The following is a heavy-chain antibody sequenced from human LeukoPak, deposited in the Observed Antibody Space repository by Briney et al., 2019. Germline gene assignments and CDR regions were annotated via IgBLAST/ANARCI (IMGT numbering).Heavy chain of an antibody. V-gene: IGHV3-21*01. CDR1: GFTFSSYS. CDR2: ISSSSSYI. J-gene: IGHJ3*01. CDR3: ARDPHYYGTREA. Sequence: GGSLRLSCAASGFTFSSYSMNWVRQAPGKGLGWVSSISSSSSYIYYADSVKGRFTISRDNAKNSLYLQMNSLRAEDTAVYYCARDPHYYGTREAWGQGTMVTVSS. D-gene: IGHD3-22*01.